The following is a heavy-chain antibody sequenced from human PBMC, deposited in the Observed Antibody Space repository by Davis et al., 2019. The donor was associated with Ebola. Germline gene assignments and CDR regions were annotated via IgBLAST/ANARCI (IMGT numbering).Heavy chain of an antibody. D-gene: IGHD3-10*01. V-gene: IGHV3-21*01. J-gene: IGHJ6*02. CDR3: ARARITMVQGVIMNRKDYYYYGMDV. CDR2: ISSSSSYI. CDR1: GFTFSSYS. Sequence: GGSLRLSCAASGFTFSSYSMKWVRQAPGKGLEWVSSISSSSSYIYYADSVKGLFTISRDNAKNSLYLQMNSLRAEDTALYYCARARITMVQGVIMNRKDYYYYGMDVWGQGTTVTVSS.